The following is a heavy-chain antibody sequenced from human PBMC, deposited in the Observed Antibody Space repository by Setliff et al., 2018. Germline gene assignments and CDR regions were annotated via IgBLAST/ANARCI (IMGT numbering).Heavy chain of an antibody. CDR2: ISSSSSYI. Sequence: GGSLRLSCAASGFTFSSYSMNWVRQAPGKGLEWVSSISSSSSYIYYADSVKSRFTISRDNAKNSLYLQMNSLRAEDTAVYYCTRSLGYCSGGSCHKGAFDIWGQGTMVTVSS. V-gene: IGHV3-21*01. CDR1: GFTFSSYS. D-gene: IGHD2-15*01. J-gene: IGHJ3*02. CDR3: TRSLGYCSGGSCHKGAFDI.